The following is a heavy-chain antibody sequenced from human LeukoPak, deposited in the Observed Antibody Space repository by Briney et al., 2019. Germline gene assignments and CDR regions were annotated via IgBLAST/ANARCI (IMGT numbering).Heavy chain of an antibody. D-gene: IGHD6-13*01. V-gene: IGHV4-34*01. CDR2: INHSGST. CDR3: ARGVAAAGSWFDP. CDR1: GGSFSGYY. Sequence: PSETLSLTCAVYGGSFSGYYWSWIRQPPGKGLEWIGEINHSGSTNYNPSLKSRVTISVDTSKNQFSLKLSSVTDADTAVYYCARGVAAAGSWFDPWGQGTLVTVSS. J-gene: IGHJ5*02.